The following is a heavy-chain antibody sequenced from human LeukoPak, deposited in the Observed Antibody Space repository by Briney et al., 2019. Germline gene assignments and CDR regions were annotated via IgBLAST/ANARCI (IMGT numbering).Heavy chain of an antibody. CDR2: IYYSGST. V-gene: IGHV4-59*01. CDR3: ARDRGYYYDSSGYYRARYYGMDV. CDR1: GGSISSYY. D-gene: IGHD3-22*01. J-gene: IGHJ6*02. Sequence: SETLSLTCTVSGGSISSYYWSWIRQPPGKGLEWIGYIYYSGSTNYNPSLKSRVTISVDTSKNQFSLKLSSVTAADTAVYYCARDRGYYYDSSGYYRARYYGMDVWGQGTTVTASS.